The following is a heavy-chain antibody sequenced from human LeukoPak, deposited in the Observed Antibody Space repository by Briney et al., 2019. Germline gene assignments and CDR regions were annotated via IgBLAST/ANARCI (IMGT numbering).Heavy chain of an antibody. CDR2: IYYSGST. CDR1: GGSISSSSYY. CDR3: ARGYSYGSPFGY. D-gene: IGHD5-18*01. Sequence: SETLSLACTVSGGSISSSSYYWGWIRQPPGKGLEWIGSIYYSGSTYYNPSLKSRVTISVDTSKNQFSLKLSSVTAADTAVYYCARGYSYGSPFGYWGQGTLVTVSS. J-gene: IGHJ4*02. V-gene: IGHV4-39*01.